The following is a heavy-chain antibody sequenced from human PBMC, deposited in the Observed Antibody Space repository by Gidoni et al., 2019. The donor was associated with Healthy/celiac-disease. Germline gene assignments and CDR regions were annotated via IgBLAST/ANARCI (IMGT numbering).Heavy chain of an antibody. D-gene: IGHD1-26*01. J-gene: IGHJ4*02. Sequence: QLQLQESGPGLVKPSETLSLTCTVSGGSISSSSYYWGWIRQPPGKGLAWIGSIYYSGSTYYNPSLKSRVTISVDTSKNQFSLKLSSVTAADTAVYYCARSGSYFSFDYWGQGTLVTVSS. V-gene: IGHV4-39*01. CDR3: ARSGSYFSFDY. CDR1: GGSISSSSYY. CDR2: IYYSGST.